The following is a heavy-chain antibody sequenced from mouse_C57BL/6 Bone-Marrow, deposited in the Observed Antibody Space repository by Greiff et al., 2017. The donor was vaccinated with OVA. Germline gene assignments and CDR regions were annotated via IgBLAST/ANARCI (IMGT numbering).Heavy chain of an antibody. CDR2: ISSGGSYT. CDR3: SRHGVNTDAMDY. V-gene: IGHV5-6*01. J-gene: IGHJ4*01. CDR1: GFTFSSYG. Sequence: EVQGVESGGDLVKPGGSLKLSCAASGFTFSSYGMSWVRQTPDKRLEWVAPISSGGSYTYYPDSVKGRFTLTRDNAKNTLYLQMSSMKSEDTAMYYCSRHGVNTDAMDYWGQGTTVTVSS. D-gene: IGHD5-1-1*01.